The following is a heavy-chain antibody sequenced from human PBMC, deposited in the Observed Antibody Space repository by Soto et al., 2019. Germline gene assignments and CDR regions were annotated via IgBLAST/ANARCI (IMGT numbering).Heavy chain of an antibody. D-gene: IGHD3-22*01. J-gene: IGHJ6*02. V-gene: IGHV1-18*01. Sequence: QVQLVQSGAEVKKPGASVKVSCKASGYTFISYGISWVRQAPGQGLEWMGWISDYNGNPKYAQKLQGRVTMTTDTSTSTAYMERRSLRSDDTAVYYCARGGRHDSSGYYLPFSGMDVWGQGTTVTVSS. CDR1: GYTFISYG. CDR3: ARGGRHDSSGYYLPFSGMDV. CDR2: ISDYNGNP.